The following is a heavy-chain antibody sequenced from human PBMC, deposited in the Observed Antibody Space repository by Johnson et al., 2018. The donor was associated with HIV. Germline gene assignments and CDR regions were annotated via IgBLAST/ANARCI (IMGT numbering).Heavy chain of an antibody. CDR2: MSYDGITK. CDR1: GFTFNTYA. J-gene: IGHJ3*02. V-gene: IGHV3-30-3*01. CDR3: AKVLKAGGRMNDGFDI. D-gene: IGHD1-26*01. Sequence: QVQLVESGGGVVQPGRSLRLSCAASGFTFNTYAMHWVRQAPGKGLQWVVLMSYDGITKYYADSVKGRFNISRDNSKNTLYLQMNRLRAEDTAVYYCAKVLKAGGRMNDGFDIWGQGTMGTVSS.